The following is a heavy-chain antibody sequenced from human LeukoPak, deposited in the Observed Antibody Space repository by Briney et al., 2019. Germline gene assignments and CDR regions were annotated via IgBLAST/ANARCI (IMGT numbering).Heavy chain of an antibody. CDR1: GFTIRSYA. CDR3: AKDIVVVPAASNAFAV. J-gene: IGHJ3*01. D-gene: IGHD2-2*01. V-gene: IGHV3-23*01. Sequence: GGSLRLSCAASGFTIRSYAMSWVRQAQWKGLDRVSAISGHAGSTYYADSVKGRFTMSRDNSKNTLYLEMNSLRAEDTAVYYCAKDIVVVPAASNAFAVWGQGTMVTVSS. CDR2: ISGHAGST.